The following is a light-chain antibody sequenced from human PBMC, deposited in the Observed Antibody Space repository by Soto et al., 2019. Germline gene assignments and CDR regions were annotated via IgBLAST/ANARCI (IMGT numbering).Light chain of an antibody. Sequence: EIVLTQSPGTLSLSPGERATLSCRASQSVTSSYLAWYQQKPGQAPRRLIYGASSRATGIPDRFSGSGSETDFTLTISRLEPEDIAVYYCQQHSTSPTFGQGTKVDIK. CDR3: QQHSTSPT. CDR1: QSVTSSY. CDR2: GAS. V-gene: IGKV3-20*01. J-gene: IGKJ1*01.